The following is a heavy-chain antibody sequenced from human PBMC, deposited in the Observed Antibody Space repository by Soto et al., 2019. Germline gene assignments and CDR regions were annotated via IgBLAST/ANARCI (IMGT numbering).Heavy chain of an antibody. V-gene: IGHV4-39*01. D-gene: IGHD3-3*01. J-gene: IGHJ5*02. CDR1: GGSISSSSYY. Sequence: SETLSLTCTVSGGSISSSSYYWGWIRQPPGKGLDCIGTIYYSGSTYYNPSLKSRVTISVDTSKNQFSLKLSSVTAADTAVYYCATRFYDFWSGYYKNWFDPWGQGTLVTVSS. CDR3: ATRFYDFWSGYYKNWFDP. CDR2: IYYSGST.